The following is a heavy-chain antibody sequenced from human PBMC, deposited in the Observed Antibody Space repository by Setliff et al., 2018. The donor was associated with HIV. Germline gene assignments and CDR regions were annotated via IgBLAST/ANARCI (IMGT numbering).Heavy chain of an antibody. CDR2: VYSSGNT. CDR1: GASISSQY. CDR3: ARAEMATIVAFDI. Sequence: PSETLSLTCIVSGASISSQYWSWIRQPAGKGLEWIGRVYSSGNTNYNPSFKSRVTMSVDTSKNQFSLNLNSVTAADTAVYYCARAEMATIVAFDIWGQGTMVTVSS. V-gene: IGHV4-4*07. D-gene: IGHD5-12*01. J-gene: IGHJ3*02.